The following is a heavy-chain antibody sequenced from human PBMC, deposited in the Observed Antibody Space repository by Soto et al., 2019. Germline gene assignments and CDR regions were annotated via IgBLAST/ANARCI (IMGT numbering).Heavy chain of an antibody. CDR3: ASHVGDSSGYHPHYFDY. CDR2: IIPIFGTA. V-gene: IGHV1-69*13. Sequence: SVKVSCKASGGTFSSYAFSWVRQAPGQGLEWMGEIIPIFGTANYAQKFQGRVTITADESTSTAYMELSSLRSEDTAVYYCASHVGDSSGYHPHYFDYWG. J-gene: IGHJ4*01. D-gene: IGHD3-22*01. CDR1: GGTFSSYA.